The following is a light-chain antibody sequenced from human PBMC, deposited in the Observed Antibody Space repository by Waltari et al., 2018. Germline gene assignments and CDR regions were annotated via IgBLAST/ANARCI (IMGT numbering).Light chain of an antibody. Sequence: SALTQPASVSGTPGQSIPISCTGTTSDVGTYNLVSWYKHHPGEAPKLKSCEVIKRPSGVSNRFSGSKSGNTASLTISGLQAEDEADYYCCSYAGSGTYVFGTGTKVTVL. V-gene: IGLV2-23*02. J-gene: IGLJ1*01. CDR2: EVI. CDR3: CSYAGSGTYV. CDR1: TSDVGTYNL.